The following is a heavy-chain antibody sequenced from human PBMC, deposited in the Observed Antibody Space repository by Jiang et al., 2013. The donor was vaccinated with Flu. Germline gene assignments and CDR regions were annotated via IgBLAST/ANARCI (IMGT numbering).Heavy chain of an antibody. D-gene: IGHD6-13*01. J-gene: IGHJ4*02. Sequence: SGAEVKTPGASVTISCKASGYTFTDYVIHWVRQVPGQSPEWLGRTIPGTTNTMYSHKFQGRVTMTCDTSATTAYMELISLTSADTAIYYCARDSVKAPGSYCDYWGQGTLVTVSA. V-gene: IGHV1-3*01. CDR3: ARDSVKAPGSYCDY. CDR1: GYTFTDYV. CDR2: TIPGTTNT.